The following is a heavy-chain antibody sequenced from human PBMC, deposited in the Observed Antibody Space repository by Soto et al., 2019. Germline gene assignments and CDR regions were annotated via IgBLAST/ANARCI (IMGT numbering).Heavy chain of an antibody. CDR2: IWYNGSDK. Sequence: GSLRLSCAASGFTFSSYGMHWVRQAPGKGLEWVGVIWYNGSDKKYADSVKGRFTISRGNSENTLYLQMNSLRAEDTAVYYCAKDYGDWTGLYYYGMDVWGQGTTVTVSS. V-gene: IGHV3-33*06. CDR3: AKDYGDWTGLYYYGMDV. D-gene: IGHD4-17*01. CDR1: GFTFSSYG. J-gene: IGHJ6*02.